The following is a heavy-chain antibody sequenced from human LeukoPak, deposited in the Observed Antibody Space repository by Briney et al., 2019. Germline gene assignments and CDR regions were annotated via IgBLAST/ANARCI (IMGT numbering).Heavy chain of an antibody. CDR3: ARDLTVEDLDY. CDR1: GYTFTSYY. J-gene: IGHJ4*02. CDR2: IIPSGGTT. D-gene: IGHD1-14*01. V-gene: IGHV1-46*01. Sequence: ASVKVSCKASGYTFTSYYMHWVRQAPGQGLEWMGIIIPSGGTTSYAQKFQGRVTMTRDTSTSTVYMELRSLRSDDTAVYYCARDLTVEDLDYWGQGTLVTVSS.